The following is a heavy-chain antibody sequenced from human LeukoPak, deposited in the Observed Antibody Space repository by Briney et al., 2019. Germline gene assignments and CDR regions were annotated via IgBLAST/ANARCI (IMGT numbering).Heavy chain of an antibody. J-gene: IGHJ3*02. Sequence: GGSLGLSCAASGFTFSSYWMSWVRQAPGKGLEWVANIKQDGSEKYYVDSVKGRFTISRDNAKNSLYLQMNSLRAEDTAVYYCARDIVVVPAAIGAFDIWGQGTMVTVSS. CDR3: ARDIVVVPAAIGAFDI. D-gene: IGHD2-2*01. V-gene: IGHV3-7*01. CDR1: GFTFSSYW. CDR2: IKQDGSEK.